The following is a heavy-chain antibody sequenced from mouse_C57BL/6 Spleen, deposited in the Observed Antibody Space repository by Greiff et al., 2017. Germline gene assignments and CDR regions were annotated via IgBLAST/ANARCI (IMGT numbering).Heavy chain of an antibody. V-gene: IGHV1-80*01. CDR1: GYAFSSYW. Sequence: QVQLQQSGAELVKPGASVKISCKASGYAFSSYWMTWVKQRPGKGLEWIGQIYPGDGDTNYNGKFKGKATLTADKSSSTAYMQLSSLTSEDSAVYFCARYDWGAMDYWGQGTSVTVSS. CDR2: IYPGDGDT. D-gene: IGHD2-12*01. CDR3: ARYDWGAMDY. J-gene: IGHJ4*01.